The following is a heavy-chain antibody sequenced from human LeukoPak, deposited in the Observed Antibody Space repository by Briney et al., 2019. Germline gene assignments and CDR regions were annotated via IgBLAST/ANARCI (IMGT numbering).Heavy chain of an antibody. Sequence: PGGSLRPSCAASGFTFSSYAMHWVRQAPGKGLEWVAVISYDGSNKYYADSVKGRFTISRDNSKNTLYLQMNSLRAEDTAVYYCARDYVETKGFDYWGQGTLVTVSS. CDR3: ARDYVETKGFDY. J-gene: IGHJ4*02. CDR2: ISYDGSNK. D-gene: IGHD5-24*01. CDR1: GFTFSSYA. V-gene: IGHV3-30-3*01.